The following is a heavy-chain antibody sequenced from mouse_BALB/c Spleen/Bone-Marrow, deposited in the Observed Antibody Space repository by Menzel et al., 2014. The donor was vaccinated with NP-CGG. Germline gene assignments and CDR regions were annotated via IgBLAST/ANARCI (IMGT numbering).Heavy chain of an antibody. Sequence: EVMLVESGAELVKPGASVKLSCTASGFNIKDTYMHWVKQRPEQGLEWIGRIDPANGNTKYDPKFQGKATITADTSSNTAYLQLSSLTSEDTAVYYCARLGLFAYWGQGTLVTFSA. CDR2: IDPANGNT. CDR1: GFNIKDTY. V-gene: IGHV14-3*02. D-gene: IGHD3-1*01. J-gene: IGHJ3*01. CDR3: ARLGLFAY.